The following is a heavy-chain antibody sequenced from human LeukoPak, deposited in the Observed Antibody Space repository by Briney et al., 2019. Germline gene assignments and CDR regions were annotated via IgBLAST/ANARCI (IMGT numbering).Heavy chain of an antibody. CDR1: GFTFGAYT. Sequence: GGSLRLSCAASGFTFGAYTINWVRQAPGKGLEWVSCIFSRSESILYADSVKGRFTISRDTSKNTLYLQVNNLRAEDTAVYYCARGPNSNWSGLDFWGQGTLLTVSS. V-gene: IGHV3-21*01. D-gene: IGHD6-6*01. CDR2: IFSRSESI. J-gene: IGHJ4*02. CDR3: ARGPNSNWSGLDF.